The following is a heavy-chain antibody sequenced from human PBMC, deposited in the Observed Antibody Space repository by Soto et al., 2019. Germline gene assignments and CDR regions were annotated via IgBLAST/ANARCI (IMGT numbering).Heavy chain of an antibody. CDR2: MTGSGGDI. D-gene: IGHD2-21*02. J-gene: IGHJ4*02. CDR1: GFSVSRYA. CDR3: AKDAVYGDGLWLASN. V-gene: IGHV3-23*01. Sequence: EVQLLESGGGLVQPGGSLRLSCAASGFSVSRYAMMWVRQPPGKGQEWVAGMTGSGGDIRYADPVKGRFTIPKDKSKNTLYLQMNSLRAEDTAIYYCAKDAVYGDGLWLASNWGQGTLVTVSS.